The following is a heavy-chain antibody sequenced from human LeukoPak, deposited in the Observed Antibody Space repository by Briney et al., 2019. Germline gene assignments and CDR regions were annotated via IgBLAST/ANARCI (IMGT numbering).Heavy chain of an antibody. Sequence: GASVKVSCKASGYTFTSYGISWVRQAPGQGLEWVGWISAYNGNTNYAQKLQGRVTMTTDTSTSTAYMELRSLRSDDTAVYYCARGYYYDSSGYYYVKYFVYWGQGTLVTVS. V-gene: IGHV1-18*01. J-gene: IGHJ4*02. CDR1: GYTFTSYG. D-gene: IGHD3-22*01. CDR3: ARGYYYDSSGYYYVKYFVY. CDR2: ISAYNGNT.